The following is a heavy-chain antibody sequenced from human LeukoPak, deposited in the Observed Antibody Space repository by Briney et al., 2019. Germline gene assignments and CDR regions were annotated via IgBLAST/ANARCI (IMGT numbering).Heavy chain of an antibody. CDR2: ISGSGGST. CDR1: GFTFSSYA. Sequence: GGSLRLSCAASGFTFSSYAMSWVRQAPGKGLEWVSGISGSGGSTYYADSVKGRFTISRDNSKNTLFLQMNSLRAEDTAVYYCAKRQYCSRTSCYGFDYWGQGTLVTVSS. D-gene: IGHD2-2*01. J-gene: IGHJ4*02. CDR3: AKRQYCSRTSCYGFDY. V-gene: IGHV3-23*01.